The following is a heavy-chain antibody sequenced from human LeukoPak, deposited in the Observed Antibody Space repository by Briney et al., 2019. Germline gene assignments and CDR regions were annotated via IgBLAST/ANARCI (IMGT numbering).Heavy chain of an antibody. V-gene: IGHV3-23*01. CDR2: ISGSSGST. D-gene: IGHD3-10*01. CDR3: AKAWPVVRGVPPRNFDY. CDR1: GFTFSTYD. Sequence: GGSLRLSCAASGFTFSTYDMSWVRQAPGKGLEWISAISGSSGSTHFADSVKGRFTISRDNSKNTLYLQMNSLRAEDTAVYYCAKAWPVVRGVPPRNFDYWGQGTLVTVSP. J-gene: IGHJ4*02.